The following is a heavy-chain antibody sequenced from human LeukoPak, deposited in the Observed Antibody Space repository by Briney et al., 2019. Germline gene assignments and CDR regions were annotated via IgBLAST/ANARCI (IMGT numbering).Heavy chain of an antibody. CDR2: LSGSGGST. CDR1: GFTFSNYA. D-gene: IGHD3-9*01. CDR3: AKEGAYYDILTGYETPHY. V-gene: IGHV3-23*01. J-gene: IGHJ4*02. Sequence: GGSLRLSCAASGFTFSNYAMSWVRQAPGKGLEWVSALSGSGGSTYYADSVKGRFTISRDNSKNTLYLQMNSLRAEDTAVYYCAKEGAYYDILTGYETPHYWGQGTLVTVSS.